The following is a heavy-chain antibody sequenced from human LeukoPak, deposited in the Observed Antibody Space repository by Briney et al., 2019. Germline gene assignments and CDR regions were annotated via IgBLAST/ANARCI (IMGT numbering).Heavy chain of an antibody. CDR3: ARDDCSSISCYHNWFDP. V-gene: IGHV3-7*01. CDR1: GFTFSSYW. J-gene: IGHJ5*02. D-gene: IGHD2-2*01. Sequence: GGSLRLSCGASGFTFSSYWMSWVRQAPGKGLEWVANIKQDGSEKYYVDSVKGRFTISRDNAKNSLYLQMNSLRAEDTAVYYCARDDCSSISCYHNWFDPWGQGTLVTVSS. CDR2: IKQDGSEK.